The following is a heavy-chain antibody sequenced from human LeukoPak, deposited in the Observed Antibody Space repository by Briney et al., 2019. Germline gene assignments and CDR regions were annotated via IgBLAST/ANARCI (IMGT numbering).Heavy chain of an antibody. D-gene: IGHD1-20*01. CDR2: IKSKTDGETT. V-gene: IGHV3-15*01. CDR3: TTDRTRFNWNPPGPFDI. J-gene: IGHJ3*02. CDR1: GFTFSNAW. Sequence: GGSLRLSCAASGFTFSNAWMSWVRQAPGKGLEWVGRIKSKTDGETTDYAAPVKGRFTISRDDSKNTLYLQMNSLKTEDTAVYYCTTDRTRFNWNPPGPFDIWGQGTMVTVSS.